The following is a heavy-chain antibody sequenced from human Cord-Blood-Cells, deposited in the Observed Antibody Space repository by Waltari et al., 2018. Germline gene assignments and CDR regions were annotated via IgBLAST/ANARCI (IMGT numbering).Heavy chain of an antibody. CDR2: IIPTLGIA. Sequence: QVQLVQSGAEVKKPGSSVKVSCKASGGTFSSYAISWVRQAPGQGLEWMGGIIPTLGIAKYAQKCHGRVTITADKSTSTAYMELSSLRAEDTAVYYCAREITMIVVVKRGWFDPWGQGTLVTVSS. CDR1: GGTFSSYA. V-gene: IGHV1-69*10. CDR3: AREITMIVVVKRGWFDP. D-gene: IGHD3-22*01. J-gene: IGHJ5*02.